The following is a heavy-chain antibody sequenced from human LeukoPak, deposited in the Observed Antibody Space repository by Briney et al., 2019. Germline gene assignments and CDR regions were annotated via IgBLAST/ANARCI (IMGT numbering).Heavy chain of an antibody. Sequence: PGGSLRLSCAASGFTFSSYEMNWVRQAPGKGLEWVSYISSSGSTIYYADSVKGRFTISRDNSKNTLYLQMNSLRAEDTAVYYCANEDWFDPWGQGTLVTVSS. CDR1: GFTFSSYE. J-gene: IGHJ5*02. CDR2: ISSSGSTI. CDR3: ANEDWFDP. V-gene: IGHV3-48*03.